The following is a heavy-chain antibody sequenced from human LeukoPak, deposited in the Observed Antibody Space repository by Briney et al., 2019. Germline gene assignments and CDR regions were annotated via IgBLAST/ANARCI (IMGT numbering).Heavy chain of an antibody. CDR1: GLTFSNAW. V-gene: IGHV3-15*01. Sequence: GGSLRLSCAASGLTFSNAWMSWVRQTPGQGLEWVARIKSKTDGETTDYAAPVKGRFTISRDDSKNTLYLQMNSLKTEDTAVYYCTTDYYDYVWGSYRPDYWGQGTLVTVSS. J-gene: IGHJ4*02. D-gene: IGHD3-16*02. CDR3: TTDYYDYVWGSYRPDY. CDR2: IKSKTDGETT.